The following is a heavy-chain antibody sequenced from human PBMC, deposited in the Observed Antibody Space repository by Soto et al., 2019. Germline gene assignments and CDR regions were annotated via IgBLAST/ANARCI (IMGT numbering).Heavy chain of an antibody. J-gene: IGHJ6*02. CDR3: ARDRDGGHYGMDV. Sequence: QVQLVQSGAEVKKPGSSVKVSCKASGGTFSSYCISWVRQAPGQGLEWVGGIISIFCIANDAQKFQGRVTITADELTGTAYMELSSLRSEDTAVYYCARDRDGGHYGMDVWGQGTTVTVSS. CDR1: GGTFSSYC. V-gene: IGHV1-69*01. D-gene: IGHD3-3*01. CDR2: IISIFCIA.